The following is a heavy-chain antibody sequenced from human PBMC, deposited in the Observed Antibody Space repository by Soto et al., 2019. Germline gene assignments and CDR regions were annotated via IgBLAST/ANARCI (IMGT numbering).Heavy chain of an antibody. CDR1: GGRVLSISAG. Sequence: SISCDICGGRVLSISAGWNWKRKSPSRGLEWLGRTYYRSKWYNDYAVSVRSRITINPDTSKNQFSLQLNSVTPEDTAVYYCARDDWGSRYGMDVWGQGTTVTVSS. CDR2: TYYRSKWYN. J-gene: IGHJ6*02. V-gene: IGHV6-1*01. CDR3: ARDDWGSRYGMDV. D-gene: IGHD7-27*01.